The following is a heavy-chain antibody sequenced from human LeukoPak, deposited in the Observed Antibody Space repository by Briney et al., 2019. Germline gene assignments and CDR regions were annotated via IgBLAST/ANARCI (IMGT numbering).Heavy chain of an antibody. Sequence: GGTLRLSCAASGFTFSSYGMSWVRQAPGKGLEWVSAINTSGGSTYYADSVKGRFTISRDNSKNTLYLQMNSLRAEDTAIYYCAKNGDRGAYCSGGSCYPYFYYYMDVWGKGTTVTISS. D-gene: IGHD2-15*01. J-gene: IGHJ6*03. CDR3: AKNGDRGAYCSGGSCYPYFYYYMDV. V-gene: IGHV3-23*01. CDR2: INTSGGST. CDR1: GFTFSSYG.